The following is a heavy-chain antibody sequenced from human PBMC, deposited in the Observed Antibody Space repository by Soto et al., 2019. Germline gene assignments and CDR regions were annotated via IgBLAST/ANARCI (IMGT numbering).Heavy chain of an antibody. D-gene: IGHD1-26*01. V-gene: IGHV3-33*01. CDR2: IWYDGSNK. CDR3: ARGEGWELLVREYYFDY. Sequence: QVQLVESGGGVVQPGRSLRLSCAASGFTFSSYGMHWVRQAPGKGLEWVAVIWYDGSNKYYADSVKGRFTISRDNSKNTLYLQMNSLRAEDTAVYYCARGEGWELLVREYYFDYWGQGTLVTVSS. CDR1: GFTFSSYG. J-gene: IGHJ4*02.